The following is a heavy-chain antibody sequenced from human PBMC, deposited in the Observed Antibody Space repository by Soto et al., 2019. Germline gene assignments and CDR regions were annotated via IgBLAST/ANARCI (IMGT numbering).Heavy chain of an antibody. CDR1: GFTFSNYW. V-gene: IGHV3-7*04. CDR2: IKQDGSEN. D-gene: IGHD2-15*01. CDR3: ARGRYCSGGRCYFDY. Sequence: GGYLRLSCAASGFTFSNYWMSWVRQAPGEGLEWVANIKQDGSENSYVDSVKGRFTISRDNAKNSVYLQMNSLRAEDTAVYYCARGRYCSGGRCYFDYWGQGT. J-gene: IGHJ4*02.